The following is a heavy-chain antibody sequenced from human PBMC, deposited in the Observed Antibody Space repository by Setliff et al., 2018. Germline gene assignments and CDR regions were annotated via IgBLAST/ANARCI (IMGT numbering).Heavy chain of an antibody. J-gene: IGHJ6*02. Sequence: SLRLSCAASGFTFSSYAMSWVRQAPGKGLEWVSAISGSGGSTYYADSVKGRFTISRDNSKNTLYLQMNSLRAEDTAVYYCAKDSDSSGYYSRYYGMDVWGQGTTVTVSS. CDR3: AKDSDSSGYYSRYYGMDV. CDR1: GFTFSSYA. D-gene: IGHD3-22*01. V-gene: IGHV3-23*01. CDR2: ISGSGGST.